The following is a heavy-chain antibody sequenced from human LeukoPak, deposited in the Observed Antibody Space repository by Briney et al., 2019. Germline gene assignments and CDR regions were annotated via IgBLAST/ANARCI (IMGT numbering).Heavy chain of an antibody. V-gene: IGHV3-7*01. CDR1: GFTFSSYW. J-gene: IGHJ4*02. CDR3: ATTTHCDY. CDR2: INEDGSEK. Sequence: GGSLRLSCAVSGFTFSSYWMSWVRQAPGKGLECVANINEDGSEKYYVDSVKGRFSISRDNAKNSLYLQMNSLRAEDTAVYYCATTTHCDYWGKGILVTVSS. D-gene: IGHD1-14*01.